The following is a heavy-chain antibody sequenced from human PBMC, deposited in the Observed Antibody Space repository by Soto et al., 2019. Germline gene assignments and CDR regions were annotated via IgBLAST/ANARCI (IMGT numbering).Heavy chain of an antibody. CDR1: GFTFTSSA. V-gene: IGHV1-58*01. CDR3: AAGYTVNRAGDFDI. Sequence: SVKVSCKASGFTFTSSAVQWVRQARGQRLEWIGWIVVGSGDTNYAQKFQERVTITRDMSTSTAYMELSSLRSEDTAVYYCAAGYTVNRAGDFDIWGQGTMVTVSS. D-gene: IGHD4-17*01. J-gene: IGHJ3*02. CDR2: IVVGSGDT.